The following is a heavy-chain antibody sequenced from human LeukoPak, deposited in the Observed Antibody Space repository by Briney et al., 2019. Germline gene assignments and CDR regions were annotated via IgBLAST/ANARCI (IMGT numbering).Heavy chain of an antibody. CDR1: GYTFTGYY. V-gene: IGHV1-2*06. Sequence: ASVKVSCKASGYTFTGYYMHWVRQAPGQGLEWMGRINPSSGGTNYAQKFQGRVTMTRDTSISTAYMELSRLRSDDTAVYYCAREYYDSSGFDYWGQGTLVTVPS. D-gene: IGHD3-22*01. CDR2: INPSSGGT. J-gene: IGHJ4*02. CDR3: AREYYDSSGFDY.